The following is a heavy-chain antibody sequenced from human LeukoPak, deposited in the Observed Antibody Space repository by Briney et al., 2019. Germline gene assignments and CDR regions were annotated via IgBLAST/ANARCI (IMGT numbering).Heavy chain of an antibody. J-gene: IGHJ4*02. CDR3: ARALNIAAAGFDY. Sequence: GGSLRLSCAASGFTFSSYSMNWVRQAPGKGLEWVSSISSSSGYIYYADSVKGRFTISRDNAKNSLYLQMNSLRAEDTAVYYCARALNIAAAGFDYWGQGTLVTVSS. V-gene: IGHV3-21*01. CDR2: ISSSSGYI. CDR1: GFTFSSYS. D-gene: IGHD6-13*01.